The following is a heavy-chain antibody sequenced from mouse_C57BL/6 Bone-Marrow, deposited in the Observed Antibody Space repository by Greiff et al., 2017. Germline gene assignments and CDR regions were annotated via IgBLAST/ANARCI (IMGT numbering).Heavy chain of an antibody. CDR2: IYPGGGYT. CDR3: ARQFYYYVSYAMGY. J-gene: IGHJ4*01. CDR1: GYTFTNYW. Sequence: QVQLQQSGAELVRPGTSVKMSCKASGYTFTNYWIGWVKQRPGHGLEWIGDIYPGGGYTNYNEKFKGKATLTADKSSSTAYMQLSSLTSEDSASYNCARQFYYYVSYAMGYRGQGTSVTGSS. D-gene: IGHD1-1*01. V-gene: IGHV1-63*01.